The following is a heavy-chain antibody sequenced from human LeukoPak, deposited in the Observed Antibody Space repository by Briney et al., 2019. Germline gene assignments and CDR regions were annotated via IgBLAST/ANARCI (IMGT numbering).Heavy chain of an antibody. Sequence: PGGSLRLSCAASGFTFSSYGMHWVRQAPGKGLEWVAVIWYDGSNKYYADSVKGRFTISRDNSKNTLYLQMNSLRAEDTAVYYCARDRRVYPLDYWGQGTLVTVSS. CDR3: ARDRRVYPLDY. CDR2: IWYDGSNK. CDR1: GFTFSSYG. J-gene: IGHJ4*02. D-gene: IGHD2-8*01. V-gene: IGHV3-33*01.